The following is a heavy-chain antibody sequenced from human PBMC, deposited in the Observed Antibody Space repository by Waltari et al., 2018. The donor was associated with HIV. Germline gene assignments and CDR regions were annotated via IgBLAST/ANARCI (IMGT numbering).Heavy chain of an antibody. V-gene: IGHV3-23*04. CDR2: FSGSGNKT. CDR3: AKGSKGFDY. J-gene: IGHJ4*02. CDR1: GFTFGSFA. Sequence: EVQLVESGGGLAQPGGSLRLSCVASGFTFGSFAMSWVRQAPGKGLEWVSAFSGSGNKTYSPDSVKGRFIISRDNSKNTLYLQMNSLRAEDTAVYYCAKGSKGFDYWGQGTLVTVSS.